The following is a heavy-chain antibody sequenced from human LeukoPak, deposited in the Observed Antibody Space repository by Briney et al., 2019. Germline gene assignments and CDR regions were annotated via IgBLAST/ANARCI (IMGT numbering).Heavy chain of an antibody. CDR3: ARGLNYYDSSGYPFDY. V-gene: IGHV3-33*01. D-gene: IGHD3-22*01. CDR1: GFTFSSYG. Sequence: GGSLRLSCAASGFTFSSYGMHWVRQAPGKGLEWVAVIWYDGSNKYYADSVKGRFTISRDNSKNTLYLQMNSLRAEDTAVYYCARGLNYYDSSGYPFDYWGQGTLVNVSS. J-gene: IGHJ4*02. CDR2: IWYDGSNK.